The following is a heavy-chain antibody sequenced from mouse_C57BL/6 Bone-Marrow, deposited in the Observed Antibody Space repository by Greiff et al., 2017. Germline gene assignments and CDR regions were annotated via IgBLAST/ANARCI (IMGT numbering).Heavy chain of an antibody. V-gene: IGHV1-9*01. CDR1: GYTFTGYW. Sequence: VKLMESGAELMKPGASVKLSCKATGYTFTGYWIEWVKQRPGHGLEWIGEILPGSGSTNYNEKFKGKATFTADTSSKPAYMQLSSLTTKDSAIYYCARWGYAMDYWGQGTSVTVSS. J-gene: IGHJ4*01. CDR3: ARWGYAMDY. CDR2: ILPGSGST.